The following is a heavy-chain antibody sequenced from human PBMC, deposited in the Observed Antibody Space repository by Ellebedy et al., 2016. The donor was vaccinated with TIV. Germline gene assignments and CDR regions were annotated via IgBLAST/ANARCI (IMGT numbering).Heavy chain of an antibody. J-gene: IGHJ4*02. CDR1: GFTFSSYW. D-gene: IGHD2-15*01. Sequence: GESLKISXAASGFTFSSYWMSWVRQAPGKGLEWVANIKQDGSEKYYVASVTGRFTISRDNAKKSLYLQMNSLRAEGTDTAVYYCVRDKMVDATTGSKFDYWGQGTLVTVSS. CDR3: VRDKMVDATTGSKFDY. CDR2: IKQDGSEK. V-gene: IGHV3-7*01.